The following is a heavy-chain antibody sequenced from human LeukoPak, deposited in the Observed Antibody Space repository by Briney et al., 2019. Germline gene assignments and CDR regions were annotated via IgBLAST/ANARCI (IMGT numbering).Heavy chain of an antibody. D-gene: IGHD4-11*01. Sequence: GGSLRLSCAASGFTFSSYALSWVRQAPGKGLEWVSGISGSGGGTYYADSVKGRFTISRDNSKNTLYLQMNSLRAEDTAVYYCAHTVRRAVTTQIDDYWGQGTLVTVSS. CDR3: AHTVRRAVTTQIDDY. V-gene: IGHV3-23*01. J-gene: IGHJ4*02. CDR1: GFTFSSYA. CDR2: ISGSGGGT.